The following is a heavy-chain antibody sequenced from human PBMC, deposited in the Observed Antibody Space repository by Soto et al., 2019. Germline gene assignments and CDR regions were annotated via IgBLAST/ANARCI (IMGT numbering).Heavy chain of an antibody. J-gene: IGHJ4*02. D-gene: IGHD1-1*01. V-gene: IGHV4-39*02. Sequence: PETLSLPWTVSGDSVRSSTNYWAWILQSPGKGLEWIGSLYDSGSTYADSVKGRFVISRDNAKNSLYLEMNTLRADDSGLYYCARGPRVSSTGTGAHWGRGNLVTGSS. CDR3: ARGPRVSSTGTGAH. CDR1: GDSVRSSTNY. CDR2: LYDSGST.